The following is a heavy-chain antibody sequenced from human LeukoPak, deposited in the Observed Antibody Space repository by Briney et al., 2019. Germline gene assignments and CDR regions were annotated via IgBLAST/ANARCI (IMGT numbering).Heavy chain of an antibody. CDR1: GFTFSSYS. CDR3: ARERYCSGGSCYFPGFDY. CDR2: ISSSSSYI. Sequence: GGSLGLSCAASGFTFSSYSMNWVRQAPGKGLEWVSSISSSSSYIYYADSVKGRFTISRDNAKNSLYLQMNSLRAEDTAVYYCARERYCSGGSCYFPGFDYWGQGTLVTVSS. D-gene: IGHD2-15*01. V-gene: IGHV3-21*01. J-gene: IGHJ4*02.